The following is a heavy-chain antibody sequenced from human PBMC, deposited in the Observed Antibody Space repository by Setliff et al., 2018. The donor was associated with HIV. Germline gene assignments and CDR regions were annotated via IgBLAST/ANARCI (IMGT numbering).Heavy chain of an antibody. CDR3: ARSKTFYDFWGGYYTHGAFKI. J-gene: IGHJ3*02. Sequence: PSETLSLTCAVYGGSFSGYYWSWIRQPPGKGLEWIGEINHSGSTNYNPSLKSRVIISVDTSKNQFSLKLSSVTAADTAVYYYARSKTFYDFWGGYYTHGAFKIWGLGTMVTVS. V-gene: IGHV4-34*01. CDR2: INHSGST. D-gene: IGHD3-3*01. CDR1: GGSFSGYY.